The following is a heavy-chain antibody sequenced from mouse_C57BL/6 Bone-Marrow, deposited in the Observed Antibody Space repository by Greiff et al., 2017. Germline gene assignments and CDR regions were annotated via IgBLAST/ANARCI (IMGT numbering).Heavy chain of an antibody. Sequence: QVQLQQSGAELVRPGPSVQLSCKATGYTITDYYLNWVKQRSGQGLEWIARFFPGSGNTYHNEKPKGKGTLTAEKSSSPAYMQLSSLTSEDSAVYFSARGEKYYAMDDWGQGTSGTVSS. V-gene: IGHV1-76*01. J-gene: IGHJ4*01. CDR1: GYTITDYY. CDR2: FFPGSGNT. CDR3: ARGEKYYAMDD.